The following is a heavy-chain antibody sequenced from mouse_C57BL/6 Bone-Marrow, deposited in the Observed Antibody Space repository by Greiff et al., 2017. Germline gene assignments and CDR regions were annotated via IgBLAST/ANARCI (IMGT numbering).Heavy chain of an antibody. J-gene: IGHJ1*03. V-gene: IGHV1-69*01. CDR1: GYTFTSYW. CDR2: IDPSDSYT. D-gene: IGHD1-1*01. CDR3: RSGYDWYFDV. Sequence: VQLQQPGAELVMPGASVKLSCKASGYTFTSYWMHWVKQRPGQGLEWIGEIDPSDSYTNYNQKFKGKSTLTVDKSSSTAYMQLSSLTSEDSAVXYCRSGYDWYFDVWGTGTTVTVSS.